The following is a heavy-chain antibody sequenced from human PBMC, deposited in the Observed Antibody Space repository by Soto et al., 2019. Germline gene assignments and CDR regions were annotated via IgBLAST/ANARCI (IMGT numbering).Heavy chain of an antibody. CDR3: ARDPRYCSGGSGDGWVNYFDY. V-gene: IGHV1-69*01. D-gene: IGHD2-15*01. J-gene: IGHJ4*02. CDR2: IIPIFGTA. Sequence: QVQLVQSGAEVKKPGSSVKVSCKASGGTFSSYAISWVRQAPGQGLEWLGGIIPIFGTANYAQKFQGRVTINPDESTSTAHIELSSLISDYTAVYYCARDPRYCSGGSGDGWVNYFDYRGQGTLDTVSS. CDR1: GGTFSSYA.